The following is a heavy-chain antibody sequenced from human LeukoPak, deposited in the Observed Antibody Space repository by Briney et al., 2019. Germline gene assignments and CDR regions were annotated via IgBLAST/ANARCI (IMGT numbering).Heavy chain of an antibody. Sequence: ASVKVSCKASGYTFTDYYIHWVRQAPGQGLEWMGWVSPSSGGTLYAQEFQGRVTLTRDTSISTAYMELSSLRSDDAAVHFCAIRRRSGWPFDFWGQGSLVTVSS. J-gene: IGHJ4*02. D-gene: IGHD6-19*01. CDR2: VSPSSGGT. CDR3: AIRRRSGWPFDF. CDR1: GYTFTDYY. V-gene: IGHV1-2*02.